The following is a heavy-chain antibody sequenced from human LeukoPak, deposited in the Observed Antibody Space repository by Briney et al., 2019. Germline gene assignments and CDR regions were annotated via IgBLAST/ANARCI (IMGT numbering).Heavy chain of an antibody. CDR3: ARDSYDFWSGPPGMDV. CDR1: GFTFSSYG. V-gene: IGHV3-33*01. CDR2: IWYDGSNK. Sequence: GRSLRLSCAASGFTFSSYGMHWVRQAPGKGLEWVAVIWYDGSNKYYADSVKGRFTISRDNSKNTLYLQMNSLRAEDTAVYYCARDSYDFWSGPPGMDVWGQGTTVTVSS. J-gene: IGHJ6*02. D-gene: IGHD3-3*01.